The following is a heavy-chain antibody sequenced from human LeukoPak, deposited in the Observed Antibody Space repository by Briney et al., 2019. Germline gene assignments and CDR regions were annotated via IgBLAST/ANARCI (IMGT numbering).Heavy chain of an antibody. D-gene: IGHD3-16*02. CDR3: ARDNRRYDAFDI. CDR2: IKQDGSET. Sequence: GGSLRLSCAASGFTFRSYWMTWVRQYPGKGLEWVANIKQDGSETYYADSVKGRFTISRDNSKNTLYLQMNSLRAEDTAVYYCARDNRRYDAFDIWGQGTMVTVSS. CDR1: GFTFRSYW. J-gene: IGHJ3*02. V-gene: IGHV3-7*01.